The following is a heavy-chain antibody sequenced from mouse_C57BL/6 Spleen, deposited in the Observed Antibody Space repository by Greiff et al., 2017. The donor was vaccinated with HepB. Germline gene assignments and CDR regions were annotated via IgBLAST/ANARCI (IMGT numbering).Heavy chain of an antibody. J-gene: IGHJ1*03. CDR1: GFNIKDYY. CDR2: IDPEDGET. CDR3: ASLPIPTAGYLDV. V-gene: IGHV14-2*01. D-gene: IGHD1-2*01. Sequence: EVKLVESGAELVKPGASVKLSCTASGFNIKDYYMHWVKQRTEQGLEWIGRIDPEDGETKYAPKFQGKATITADTSSNTAYLQLSSLTSEDTAVYYGASLPIPTAGYLDVWGTGTTVTVSS.